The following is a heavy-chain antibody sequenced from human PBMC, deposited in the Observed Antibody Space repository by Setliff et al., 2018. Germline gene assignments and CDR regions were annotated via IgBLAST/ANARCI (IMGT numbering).Heavy chain of an antibody. V-gene: IGHV4-39*02. CDR3: AREAFYYDSSGSPFGF. Sequence: PSETLSLTCTVSGGSISISAYYWAWIRQPPGKGLEWIGSTTYSGITYYNPSLKSRVSISVDTSKNQFSLKLRSVTAADTAIYYCAREAFYYDSSGSPFGFWGQGALVTVSS. J-gene: IGHJ4*02. D-gene: IGHD3-22*01. CDR1: GGSISISAYY. CDR2: TTYSGIT.